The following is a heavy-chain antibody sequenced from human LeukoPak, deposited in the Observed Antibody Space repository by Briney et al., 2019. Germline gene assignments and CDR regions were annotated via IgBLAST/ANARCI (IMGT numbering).Heavy chain of an antibody. J-gene: IGHJ5*02. V-gene: IGHV4-59*01. CDR2: IYYIGST. Sequence: PTETLSLTCTVSGGSISSYYWSWLRQPPGKGLEWIGYIYYIGSTNSIPSLKSRVTISVDTSKNQFSLHLSSVTAADTAVYYCARVENYGSGSSEYWFDPWGQGTLVTASS. D-gene: IGHD3-10*01. CDR1: GGSISSYY. CDR3: ARVENYGSGSSEYWFDP.